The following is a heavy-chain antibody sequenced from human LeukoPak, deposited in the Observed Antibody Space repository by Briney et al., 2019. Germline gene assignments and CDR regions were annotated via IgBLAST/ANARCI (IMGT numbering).Heavy chain of an antibody. CDR1: GGSISSYY. CDR3: ARVGYGDHGANWFDP. Sequence: PSDTLSLTCTVSGGSISSYYWSWIRQPPGKGREGIGYIYYSGSTNYNPSLKSRVTISVDTSKNQFSLKLSSVTAADTAVYYCARVGYGDHGANWFDPWGQGTLVTVSS. V-gene: IGHV4-59*07. D-gene: IGHD4-17*01. CDR2: IYYSGST. J-gene: IGHJ5*02.